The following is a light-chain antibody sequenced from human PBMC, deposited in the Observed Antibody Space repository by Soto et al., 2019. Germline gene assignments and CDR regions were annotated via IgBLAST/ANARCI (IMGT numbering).Light chain of an antibody. CDR3: QQYESLPLT. V-gene: IGKV1-33*01. Sequence: DIHMTQSPSSLSASLLYIVAITWXASQDINKNLIWYQQKPGKAPKLLIYDASDLETGVPSRFSGSGSGTGFTFTISSLQPEDFATYYCQQYESLPLTFGQGTRLEIK. J-gene: IGKJ5*01. CDR2: DAS. CDR1: QDINKN.